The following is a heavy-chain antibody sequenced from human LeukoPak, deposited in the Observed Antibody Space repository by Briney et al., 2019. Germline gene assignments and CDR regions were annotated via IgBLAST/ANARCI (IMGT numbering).Heavy chain of an antibody. V-gene: IGHV3-21*01. CDR1: GFTFSSYS. Sequence: GGSLRLSCAASGFTFSSYSMNWVRQAPGKGLEWVSSISSSSSYIYYADSVKGRFTISRDNAKNSLYLQMNSLRAEDTAVYYCVRDPAYCSGGSCEGHFDYWGQGTLVTVSS. CDR3: VRDPAYCSGGSCEGHFDY. J-gene: IGHJ4*02. D-gene: IGHD2-15*01. CDR2: ISSSSSYI.